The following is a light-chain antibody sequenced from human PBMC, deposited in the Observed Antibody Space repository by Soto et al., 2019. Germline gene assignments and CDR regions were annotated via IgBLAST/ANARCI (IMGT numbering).Light chain of an antibody. V-gene: IGLV2-14*03. CDR3: SSYTSSMTNV. CDR1: SSDVGGYNS. CDR2: DVA. J-gene: IGLJ1*01. Sequence: QSVLTPPSYVSGSPGQSITIFCTGTSSDVGGYNSVSWYQHHPVKAPKLILYDVADRPSGVSYRFSASKSGNTDSLTISVLQAADEADYFCSSYTSSMTNVFGSGTKVTVL.